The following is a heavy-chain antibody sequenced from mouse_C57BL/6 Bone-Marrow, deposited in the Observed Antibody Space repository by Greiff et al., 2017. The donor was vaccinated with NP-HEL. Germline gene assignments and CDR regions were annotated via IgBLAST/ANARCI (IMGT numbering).Heavy chain of an antibody. CDR1: GFTFSSYA. Sequence: EVKLVESGGGLVKPGGSLKLSCAASGFTFSSYAMSWVRQTPEKRLEWVATISDGGSYTYYPDNVKGRFTISRDNAKNNLYLQMSHLKSEDTAMFYCARDERVSGYFDYWGQGTTLTVSS. CDR3: ARDERVSGYFDY. D-gene: IGHD3-2*02. J-gene: IGHJ2*01. V-gene: IGHV5-4*01. CDR2: ISDGGSYT.